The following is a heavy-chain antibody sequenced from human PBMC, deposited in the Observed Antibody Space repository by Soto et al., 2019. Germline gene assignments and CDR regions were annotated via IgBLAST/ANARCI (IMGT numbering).Heavy chain of an antibody. D-gene: IGHD2-8*01. J-gene: IGHJ3*02. Sequence: SKTLSLTCTVSGGSISSYYLSRIRQPPGKGLKWIGYIYYSGSTNYNPSLKSRVTISVDTSKNQFSLKLSSVTAADTAVYYCAGLVYTDAFDIWGQGTMVTVSS. CDR3: AGLVYTDAFDI. CDR1: GGSISSYY. CDR2: IYYSGST. V-gene: IGHV4-59*01.